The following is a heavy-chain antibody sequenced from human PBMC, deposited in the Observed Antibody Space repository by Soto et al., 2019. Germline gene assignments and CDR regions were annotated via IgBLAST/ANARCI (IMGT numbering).Heavy chain of an antibody. J-gene: IGHJ4*02. V-gene: IGHV3-23*01. D-gene: IGHD2-8*01. Sequence: EVQLLESGGGLVQPGGSLKLSCVASGFTFTSNAMSWVRQAPGKGLEWVSAISGDGADTYYADSVRGRFTISRDNSKNKLSLQMNGQRDEEYALYYFVKDFRCAHWGQGALVTVSS. CDR3: VKDFRCAH. CDR2: ISGDGADT. CDR1: GFTFTSNA.